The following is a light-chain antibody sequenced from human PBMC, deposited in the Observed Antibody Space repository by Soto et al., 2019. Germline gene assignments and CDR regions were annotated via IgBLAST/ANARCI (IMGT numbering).Light chain of an antibody. CDR1: QSVSSY. J-gene: IGKJ1*01. V-gene: IGKV3-11*01. Sequence: EIVLTQSPATLSLSPGERATISCRASQSVSSYLAWYQQKPGQAPRLLIYDASNRATGIPARFSGSGSGTDFTLTISSREPEDFAVYYCQQRSNWPPWTFGQGTKVEIK. CDR2: DAS. CDR3: QQRSNWPPWT.